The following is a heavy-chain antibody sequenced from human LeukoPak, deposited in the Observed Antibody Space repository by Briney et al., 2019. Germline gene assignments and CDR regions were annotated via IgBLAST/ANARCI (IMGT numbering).Heavy chain of an antibody. J-gene: IGHJ6*02. D-gene: IGHD5-18*01. CDR3: ARDWIRGSNYYYYGMEV. CDR2: IWYDGTNK. CDR1: VFTFSSYG. Sequence: GGSLRLSSAAPVFTFSSYGMQSVRQAPGKGLEWLAVIWYDGTNKNYADSVKGRFSISRDNSKNTLYLQMNSLRAEDTAVYYCARDWIRGSNYYYYGMEVWGQGTTVTVSS. V-gene: IGHV3-33*01.